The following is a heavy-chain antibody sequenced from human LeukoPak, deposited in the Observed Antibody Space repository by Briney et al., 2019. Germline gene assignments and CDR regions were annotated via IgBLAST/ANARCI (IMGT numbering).Heavy chain of an antibody. CDR2: IKRDGSEK. Sequence: GSLRLSCAASGFTFSSYAMSWVRQAPGKGLEWVANIKRDGSEKYYIDTVKGRFTISRDNAKNLLYLQMNSLRAEDTAVYYCARPPNIAAAGQDWGQGTLVTVSS. CDR1: GFTFSSYA. D-gene: IGHD6-13*01. V-gene: IGHV3-7*01. J-gene: IGHJ4*02. CDR3: ARPPNIAAAGQD.